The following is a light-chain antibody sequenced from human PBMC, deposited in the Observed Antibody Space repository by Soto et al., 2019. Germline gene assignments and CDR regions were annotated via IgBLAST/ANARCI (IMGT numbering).Light chain of an antibody. J-gene: IGKJ4*01. CDR2: DAS. CDR1: QSVSSY. Sequence: EIVLTQSPATLSLSPGERATLSCRASQSVSSYLAWYQQNHGQAPRLLIYDASNRATGIAARFSGSGSGTDFTLTISSLEPEDFAVYYCQQHSNWPLTFGGGTKVDIK. V-gene: IGKV3-11*01. CDR3: QQHSNWPLT.